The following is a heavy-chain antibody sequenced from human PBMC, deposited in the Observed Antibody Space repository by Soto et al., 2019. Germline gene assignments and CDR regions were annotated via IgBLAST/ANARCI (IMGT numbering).Heavy chain of an antibody. V-gene: IGHV4-59*08. CDR2: IHYSGST. D-gene: IGHD6-19*01. J-gene: IGHJ6*02. CDR3: ARRYSSGRYRVGDYYYGMDV. CDR1: GDSISSYY. Sequence: ASETLSLTCTVSGDSISSYYWSWIRQPPGKGLEWIGYIHYSGSTNYNPSLKSRVTISVDTSKNQFSLRLSSVTAADTAVYYCARRYSSGRYRVGDYYYGMDVWGQGTTVTVSS.